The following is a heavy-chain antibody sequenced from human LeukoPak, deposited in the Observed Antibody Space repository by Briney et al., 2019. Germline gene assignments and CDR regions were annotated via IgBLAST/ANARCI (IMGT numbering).Heavy chain of an antibody. Sequence: QSGGSLRLSCAASGFTFSSYAMSWVRQAPGKGLEWVSAITGSGGSTYYADSVKGRFTISRDNAKNSLYLQLNSLRAEDTAVYYCARSLVVGANPYHWGQGTLVTVSS. V-gene: IGHV3-23*01. CDR1: GFTFSSYA. CDR2: ITGSGGST. J-gene: IGHJ5*02. D-gene: IGHD1-26*01. CDR3: ARSLVVGANPYH.